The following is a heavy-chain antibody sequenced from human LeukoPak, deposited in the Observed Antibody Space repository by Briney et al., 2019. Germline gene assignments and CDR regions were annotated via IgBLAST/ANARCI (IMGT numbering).Heavy chain of an antibody. J-gene: IGHJ6*03. CDR3: ARGRIPARLRELGVVTDRHYYMDV. V-gene: IGHV1-18*01. D-gene: IGHD3-3*01. CDR2: INPYNGNT. Sequence: ASVKVSCKASGYTFTNFAISWVRQAPGQGLEWMGWINPYNGNTKYALKVQGRVTMTTDTSTSTDYMELRRLGPDDTAVFYCARGRIPARLRELGVVTDRHYYMDVWGKRTTLTVSS. CDR1: GYTFTNFA.